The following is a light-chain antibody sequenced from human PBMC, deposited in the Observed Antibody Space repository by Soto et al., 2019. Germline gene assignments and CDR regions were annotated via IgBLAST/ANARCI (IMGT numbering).Light chain of an antibody. CDR1: QSVSSY. Sequence: EIVLTQSPATLSLSPGERATLSCRASQSVSSYLSWYQKKPGQAPRLLIYDASNRATGIPARFSGSGSGTDFTLTISSLDPEDFAVYYCQQRSNWPSITFGQGTRLEIK. CDR2: DAS. J-gene: IGKJ5*01. V-gene: IGKV3-11*01. CDR3: QQRSNWPSIT.